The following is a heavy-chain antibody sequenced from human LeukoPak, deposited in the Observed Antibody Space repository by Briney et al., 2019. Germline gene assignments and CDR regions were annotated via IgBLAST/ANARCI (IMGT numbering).Heavy chain of an antibody. V-gene: IGHV4-34*01. CDR2: ISHSGST. CDR1: GGSFSGYY. J-gene: IGHJ5*02. CDR3: ARRVLFFGSGRPPSPFDP. D-gene: IGHD3-10*01. Sequence: SETLSLTCAVYGGSFSGYYWSWIRQPPGKGLEWIGEISHSGSTNYNPSLKSRVTISVDTSKNHFSLKLSSVTAADTAVYYCARRVLFFGSGRPPSPFDPWGQGTLVTVSS.